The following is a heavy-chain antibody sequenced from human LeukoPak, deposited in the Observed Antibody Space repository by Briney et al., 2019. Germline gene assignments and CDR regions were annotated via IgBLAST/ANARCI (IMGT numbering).Heavy chain of an antibody. J-gene: IGHJ4*02. CDR2: ISYDRSNK. CDR3: AKVAADGHLDY. Sequence: TGGSLRLFCAASGFPFSSYGMLWVRPAPGKGLEWVAVISYDRSNKYYADSVKGRFTISRDNSKNTLYLQMNSLRAEDTAVYYCAKVAADGHLDYWGQGTLVTVSS. D-gene: IGHD6-13*01. CDR1: GFPFSSYG. V-gene: IGHV3-30*18.